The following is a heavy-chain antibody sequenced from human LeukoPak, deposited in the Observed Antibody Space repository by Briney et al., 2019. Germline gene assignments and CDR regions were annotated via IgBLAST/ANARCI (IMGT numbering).Heavy chain of an antibody. CDR3: ARLYDYYDSSGYYGWFDP. CDR2: IYYSGST. Sequence: SETLSLTCTVSGGSISSSSYYWGWIRQPPGKGLEWIGSIYYSGSTYYNPSLKSRVTISVDTSKNQFSLKLSSVTAAGTAVYYCARLYDYYDSSGYYGWFDPWGQGTLVTVSS. J-gene: IGHJ5*02. D-gene: IGHD3-22*01. CDR1: GGSISSSSYY. V-gene: IGHV4-39*01.